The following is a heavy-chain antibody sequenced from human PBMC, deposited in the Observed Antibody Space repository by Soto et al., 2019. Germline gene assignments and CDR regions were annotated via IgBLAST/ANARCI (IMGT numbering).Heavy chain of an antibody. CDR2: IYHSGST. V-gene: IGHV4-30-2*01. CDR3: ASAGGLGAVAADY. CDR1: GGSISSGGYS. J-gene: IGHJ4*02. D-gene: IGHD6-19*01. Sequence: QLQLQESGSGLVKPSQTLSLTCAVSGGSISSGGYSWSWIRQPPGKGMEWIGYIYHSGSTYYNPSLKCLVTISVDRSKNQFSLKLSSVTAADTAVYYCASAGGLGAVAADYWGQGTLVTVSS.